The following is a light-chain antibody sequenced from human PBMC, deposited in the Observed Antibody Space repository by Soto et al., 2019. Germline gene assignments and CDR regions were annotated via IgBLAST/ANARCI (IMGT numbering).Light chain of an antibody. CDR1: QSVSSY. J-gene: IGKJ1*01. Sequence: EIVLTQSPATLPLSPGERATLSCRASQSVSSYLAWYQQKPGQAPRLLIYDASSRATGIPARFSGRGSGTEFTLTIGSLEPEDFAIYYCQQRSNGPVTFGQGTRVEIK. CDR3: QQRSNGPVT. V-gene: IGKV3-11*01. CDR2: DAS.